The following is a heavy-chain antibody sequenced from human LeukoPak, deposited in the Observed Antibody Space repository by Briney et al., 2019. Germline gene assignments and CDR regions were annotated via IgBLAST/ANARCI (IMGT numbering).Heavy chain of an antibody. CDR1: GFTFSPYT. CDR3: ARDSSVCAFDV. J-gene: IGHJ3*01. CDR2: INTGSTTI. D-gene: IGHD6-6*01. V-gene: IGHV3-48*01. Sequence: PGGSLRLSCAASGFTFSPYTMHWFRQPPGKGLEWLSYINTGSTTIYYADSVKGRFTISKDNAKNSLYLQLNSLRAEDTAVYCCARDSSVCAFDVWGQGTMVTVSS.